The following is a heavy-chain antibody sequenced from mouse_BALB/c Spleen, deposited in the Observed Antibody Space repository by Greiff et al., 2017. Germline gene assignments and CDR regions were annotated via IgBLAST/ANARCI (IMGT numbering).Heavy chain of an antibody. Sequence: EVQRVESGGGLVKPGGSLKLSCAASGFTFSDYYMYWVRQTPEKRLEWVATISDGGSYTYYPDSVKGRFTISRDNAKNNLYLQMSSLKSEDTAMYYCARDEGYDYARAFAYWGQGTLVTVSA. CDR3: ARDEGYDYARAFAY. J-gene: IGHJ3*01. CDR1: GFTFSDYY. D-gene: IGHD2-4*01. V-gene: IGHV5-4*02. CDR2: ISDGGSYT.